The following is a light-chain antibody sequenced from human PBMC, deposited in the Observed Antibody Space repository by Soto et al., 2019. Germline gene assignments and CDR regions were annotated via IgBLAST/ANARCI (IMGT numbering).Light chain of an antibody. CDR1: QTVSSSY. V-gene: IGKV3-20*01. CDR2: GAS. CDR3: QQYGSSPWT. Sequence: EIVLTQSPGTLSLSQGERAALSCRASQTVSSSYSAWYQQKPGQSPRLLIYGASSRATGIPVRFSGSGSGTDFTLTISRLEPEDCAVYYCQQYGSSPWTFGQGTKVDIK. J-gene: IGKJ1*01.